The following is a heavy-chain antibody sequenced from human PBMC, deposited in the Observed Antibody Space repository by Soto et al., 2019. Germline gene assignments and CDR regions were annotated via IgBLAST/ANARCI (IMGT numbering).Heavy chain of an antibody. Sequence: PSETLSLTCPVSGGPISSYYWSWIRRPPGKGLEWIGYIYNSGSTHSNPSLQSRVTIAVDTSKNQFSLKLSSVTAADTGIYYCARARITMVREVIKYNMDVWGQGTTVTVSS. CDR2: IYNSGST. CDR3: ARARITMVREVIKYNMDV. V-gene: IGHV4-59*01. D-gene: IGHD3-10*01. CDR1: GGPISSYY. J-gene: IGHJ6*02.